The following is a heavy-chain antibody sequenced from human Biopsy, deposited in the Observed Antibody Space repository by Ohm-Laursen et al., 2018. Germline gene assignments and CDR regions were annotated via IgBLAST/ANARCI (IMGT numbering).Heavy chain of an antibody. J-gene: IGHJ4*02. CDR1: GFTFGDYY. Sequence: SLRLSCAAPGFTFGDYYMSWIRQAPGKGLEWLSYISGSGVTKMYADSVKGRFTVSRDNAKNSLYLEMNNLKVEDTAVYYCATDGAGSYNENWGQGTLVTVSS. V-gene: IGHV3-11*01. D-gene: IGHD3-10*01. CDR2: ISGSGVTK. CDR3: ATDGAGSYNEN.